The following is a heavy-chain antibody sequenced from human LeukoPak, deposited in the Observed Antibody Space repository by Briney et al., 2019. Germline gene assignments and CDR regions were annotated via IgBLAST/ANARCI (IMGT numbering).Heavy chain of an antibody. J-gene: IGHJ4*02. Sequence: GASVKVSCKASGYTFTGYYMHWVRQAPGQGLEWMGWINPSSGGTNYAQKFQGRVTMTRDTSISTAYMELSRLRSDDTAVYYCARRSSYYYDSSGYWFGYWGQGTLVTVSS. CDR3: ARRSSYYYDSSGYWFGY. CDR2: INPSSGGT. CDR1: GYTFTGYY. D-gene: IGHD3-22*01. V-gene: IGHV1-2*02.